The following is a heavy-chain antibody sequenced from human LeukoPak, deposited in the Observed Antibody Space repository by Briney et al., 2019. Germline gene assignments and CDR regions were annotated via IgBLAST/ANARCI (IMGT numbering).Heavy chain of an antibody. Sequence: ASVKVSCKASGGTFSSYAISWVRQAPGQGLEWMGGTIPIFGTANYAQKFQGRVTITTDESTSTAYMELSSLRSEDTAVYYCASLTRCSSTSCYTAPLGYWGQGTLVTVSS. J-gene: IGHJ4*02. CDR1: GGTFSSYA. CDR2: TIPIFGTA. CDR3: ASLTRCSSTSCYTAPLGY. D-gene: IGHD2-2*02. V-gene: IGHV1-69*05.